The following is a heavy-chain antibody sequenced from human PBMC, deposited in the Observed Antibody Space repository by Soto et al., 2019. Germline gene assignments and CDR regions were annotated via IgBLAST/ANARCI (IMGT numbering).Heavy chain of an antibody. Sequence: GGSLRLSCAASGFTFSSYAMSWVRQAPGKGLEWVSSISCSGGSTYYADSVKVRFTISRDNSNNKLYLQMNSLRAEDTAVYYCAKEGSTGYYFNXWGQVTLVTVSX. V-gene: IGHV3-23*01. CDR1: GFTFSSYA. J-gene: IGHJ4*02. CDR3: AKEGSTGYYFNX. CDR2: ISCSGGST. D-gene: IGHD3-22*01.